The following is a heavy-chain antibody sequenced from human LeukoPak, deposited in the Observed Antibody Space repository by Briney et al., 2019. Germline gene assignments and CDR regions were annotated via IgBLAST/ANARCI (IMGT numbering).Heavy chain of an antibody. Sequence: ASVKVSCKAYGYTFTSYGISWVRQAPGQGLEWMGWISAYNGNTNYAQKLQGRVTMTTDTSTSTAYMELRSLRSDDTAVYYCARDPEDYYDSSAYYDGFDMWGQGTMVTVSS. CDR1: GYTFTSYG. D-gene: IGHD3-22*01. V-gene: IGHV1-18*01. CDR3: ARDPEDYYDSSAYYDGFDM. J-gene: IGHJ3*02. CDR2: ISAYNGNT.